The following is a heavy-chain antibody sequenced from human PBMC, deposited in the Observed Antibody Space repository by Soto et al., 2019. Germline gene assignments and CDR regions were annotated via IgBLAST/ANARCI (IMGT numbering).Heavy chain of an antibody. Sequence: ASVKVSCKASGYTFTGYYTHWVRQAPGQGLEWMGWINPNSGGTNYAQKFQGRVTMTRDTSISTAYMELSRLRSDDTAVYYCARDWQWLALYYFDYWGQRTLVTVSS. V-gene: IGHV1-2*02. CDR1: GYTFTGYY. J-gene: IGHJ4*02. D-gene: IGHD6-19*01. CDR3: ARDWQWLALYYFDY. CDR2: INPNSGGT.